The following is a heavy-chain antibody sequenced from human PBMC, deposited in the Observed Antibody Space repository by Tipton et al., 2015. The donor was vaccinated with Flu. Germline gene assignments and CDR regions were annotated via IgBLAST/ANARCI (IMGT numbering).Heavy chain of an antibody. CDR1: GGSISGVVSY. CDR3: ARNPGCCSGGPRPPPWCPP. Sequence: TLSLTCTVSGGSISGVVSYWSWIRQLPGEGPEWIGYIHYSGSTYYNPSFKSRVTMSVDTSKNQFSLNLNSVTAADTAVYYCARNPGCCSGGPRPPPWCPPWAREPLLTVSS. CDR2: IHYSGST. D-gene: IGHD2-8*02. J-gene: IGHJ5*02. V-gene: IGHV4-31*03.